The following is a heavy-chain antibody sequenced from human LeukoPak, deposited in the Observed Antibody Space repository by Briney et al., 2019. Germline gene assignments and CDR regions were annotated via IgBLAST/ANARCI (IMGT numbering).Heavy chain of an antibody. V-gene: IGHV4-38-2*02. CDR2: IYHSGST. CDR3: ASPGNHYHYMDV. D-gene: IGHD1-14*01. Sequence: SETLSLTCTVSGYSISSGYYWGWIRQPPGKGLEWIGSIYHSGSTYYNPSLKSRLTISVDTSKNQFSLKLTSVTAADTAVYYCASPGNHYHYMDVWGKGTTVTVSS. J-gene: IGHJ6*03. CDR1: GYSISSGYY.